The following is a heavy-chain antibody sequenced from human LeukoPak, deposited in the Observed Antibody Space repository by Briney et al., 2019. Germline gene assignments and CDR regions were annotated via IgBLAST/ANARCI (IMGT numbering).Heavy chain of an antibody. J-gene: IGHJ5*02. Sequence: PSETLSLTCAVYGGSFSGYYWSWIRQPPGKGLEWIGEINHSGSTNYNPSLKSRVTISVDTSKNQFSLKLSSVTAADTAVYYCASAPSGYCSSTSCYTTVPWGQGTLVTVSS. CDR3: ASAPSGYCSSTSCYTTVP. D-gene: IGHD2-2*02. V-gene: IGHV4-34*01. CDR1: GGSFSGYY. CDR2: INHSGST.